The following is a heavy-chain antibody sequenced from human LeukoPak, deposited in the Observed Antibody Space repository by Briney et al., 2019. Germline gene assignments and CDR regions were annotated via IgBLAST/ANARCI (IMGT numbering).Heavy chain of an antibody. V-gene: IGHV4-59*08. CDR3: ARFGPGYCSGGSCFNPSQNWFDP. CDR2: ISYSGST. J-gene: IGHJ5*02. CDR1: SGSINGYY. Sequence: SETLSLTCTVSSGSINGYYWSWIRQPPGKGLEWVGYISYSGSTNYNPSLKSRVTISVDTSKNQFSLKLSSVTAADTAVYYCARFGPGYCSGGSCFNPSQNWFDPWGQGTLVTVSS. D-gene: IGHD2-15*01.